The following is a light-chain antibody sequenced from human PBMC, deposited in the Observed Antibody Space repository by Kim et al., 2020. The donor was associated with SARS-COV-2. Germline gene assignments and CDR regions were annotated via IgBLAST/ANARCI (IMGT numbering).Light chain of an antibody. CDR1: QSISSW. J-gene: IGKJ4*01. Sequence: DIQMTQSPSTLSASVGDRATITCRASQSISSWLAWYQQKPGKAPKLLIYKASSLESGVPSRFSGSGSGTEFTLTIRSLQPEDFATYYCQQYNSYSLTFGGGTKVDIK. V-gene: IGKV1-5*03. CDR3: QQYNSYSLT. CDR2: KAS.